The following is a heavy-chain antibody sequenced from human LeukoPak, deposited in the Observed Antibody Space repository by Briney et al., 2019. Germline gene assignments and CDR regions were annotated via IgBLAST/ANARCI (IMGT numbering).Heavy chain of an antibody. Sequence: GASVKVSCKASGYTFTSYDINWVRQATGQGLEWMGWMNPNSGNTGYAQKFQGRVTITRNTSIGTAYMELSSLRSEDTAVYYCARLRGSYWNDAFDIWGQGTMVTVSS. V-gene: IGHV1-8*03. J-gene: IGHJ3*02. CDR1: GYTFTSYD. D-gene: IGHD1-26*01. CDR2: MNPNSGNT. CDR3: ARLRGSYWNDAFDI.